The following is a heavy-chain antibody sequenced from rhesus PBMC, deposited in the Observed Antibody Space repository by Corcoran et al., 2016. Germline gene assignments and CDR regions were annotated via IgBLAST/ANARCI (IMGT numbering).Heavy chain of an antibody. J-gene: IGHJ6*01. CDR1: GYSISSGYY. D-gene: IGHD5-24*01. CDR2: IGGSMGTT. CDR3: ARLVGRSGYSHYLDS. Sequence: QVQLQESGPGLVKPSETLSLTCAVSGYSISSGYYWGWFRQPPGQGLEWIGFIGGSMGTTSSHPTHKSRFTISNDPAKNHFSLRLSSGTAADTAVYYCARLVGRSGYSHYLDSWGQGVVVTVSS. V-gene: IGHV4-99*01.